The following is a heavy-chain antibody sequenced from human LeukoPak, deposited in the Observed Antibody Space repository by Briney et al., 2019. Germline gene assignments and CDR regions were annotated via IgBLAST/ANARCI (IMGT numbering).Heavy chain of an antibody. CDR3: ARDDMLERPSFDI. J-gene: IGHJ3*02. Sequence: PGGSLRLSCVASGFPSSDFYMSWIRQAPGKGLEWISYIRYSGADIYYADSVKGRFTISRDNAKKSLYLQMNSLRADDTAVYHCARDDMLERPSFDIWGQGTMVTVSS. CDR1: GFPSSDFY. D-gene: IGHD1-1*01. CDR2: IRYSGADI. V-gene: IGHV3-11*01.